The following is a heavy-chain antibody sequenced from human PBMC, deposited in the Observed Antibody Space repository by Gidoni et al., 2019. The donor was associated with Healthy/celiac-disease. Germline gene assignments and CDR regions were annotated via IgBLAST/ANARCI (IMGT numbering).Heavy chain of an antibody. D-gene: IGHD6-13*01. J-gene: IGHJ4*02. CDR3: ARVGDSSSWYYY. V-gene: IGHV3-21*01. CDR1: GFTFSSYS. Sequence: EVQLVESGGGLVKPGGSLRLSCAASGFTFSSYSMNWVRQAPWKGLEWVSSISSSSSYIYYADSVKGRFTISRDNAKNSLYLQMNSLRAEDTAVYYCARVGDSSSWYYYWGQGTLVTVSS. CDR2: ISSSSSYI.